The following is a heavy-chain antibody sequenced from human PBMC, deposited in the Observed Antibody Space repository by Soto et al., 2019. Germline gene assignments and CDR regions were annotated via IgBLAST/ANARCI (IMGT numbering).Heavy chain of an antibody. CDR2: INPGNGNT. CDR1: GYTFTAYA. CDR3: ARSAISPYGGLIGPFDY. J-gene: IGHJ4*02. V-gene: IGHV1-3*01. Sequence: ASVKVSCKASGYTFTAYAIHWLRQAPGQRLEWMAWINPGNGNTKYSQKFLGRVSITRDTSASTAYLELGSLRSEDTAVYYCARSAISPYGGLIGPFDYWGQGTLVTVSS. D-gene: IGHD3-16*02.